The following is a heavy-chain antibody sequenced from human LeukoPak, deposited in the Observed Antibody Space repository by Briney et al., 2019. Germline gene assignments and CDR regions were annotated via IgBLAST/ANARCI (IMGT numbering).Heavy chain of an antibody. V-gene: IGHV3-33*07. CDR3: TRLTGVGSYQHLDY. D-gene: IGHD1-26*01. CDR2: IWFDGSKE. CDR1: GFTFSSHG. Sequence: GGSLRLSCAASGFTFSSHGMYWVRQAPDKGLEWVAVIWFDGSKEYYTDSVKGRFTISRDNSKNTLWLQMNSLRAEDTAVYYCTRLTGVGSYQHLDYWGQGTLVTVFS. J-gene: IGHJ4*02.